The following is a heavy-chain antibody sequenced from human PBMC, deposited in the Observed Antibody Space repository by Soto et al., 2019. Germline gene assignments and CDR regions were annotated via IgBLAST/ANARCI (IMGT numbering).Heavy chain of an antibody. D-gene: IGHD6-19*01. J-gene: IGHJ4*02. CDR1: GGSISSGGYY. CDR2: IYYSGST. CDR3: ARRYSSGFDY. Sequence: SETQSLTCTVSGGSISSGGYYWSWIRQHPGKGLEWIGYIYYSGSTNYNPSLKSRVTISVDTSKNQFSLKLSSVTAADTAVYYCARRYSSGFDYWGQGTLVTVSS. V-gene: IGHV4-61*08.